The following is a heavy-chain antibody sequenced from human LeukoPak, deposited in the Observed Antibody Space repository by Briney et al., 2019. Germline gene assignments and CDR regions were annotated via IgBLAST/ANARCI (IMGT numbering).Heavy chain of an antibody. J-gene: IGHJ4*02. CDR2: ISGSGDNT. CDR1: GFTFSSYA. V-gene: IGHV3-23*01. D-gene: IGHD3-22*01. Sequence: GGSLRLSCAATGFTFSSYAMSWVRQAPGKGLEWVSGISGSGDNTYYADSVKGRFTISRDNSKNTLYVQVNSLGTEDTAAYYCAKGSYYDSSGSFYFDYWGQGTLVTVSS. CDR3: AKGSYYDSSGSFYFDY.